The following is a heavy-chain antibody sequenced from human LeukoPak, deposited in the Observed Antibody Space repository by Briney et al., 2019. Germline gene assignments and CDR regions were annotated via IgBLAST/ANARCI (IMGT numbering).Heavy chain of an antibody. J-gene: IGHJ4*02. Sequence: GGSLRLSCAASGFTFSSYAMSWVRQAPGKGLEWVSAISGSGGSTYYADSVKGRFTISRDNAKNSLYLQMSSLRAEDTAVYYCTRSQAGYYYFPLDCWGQGTLVTVSS. D-gene: IGHD3-22*01. V-gene: IGHV3-23*01. CDR1: GFTFSSYA. CDR3: TRSQAGYYYFPLDC. CDR2: ISGSGGST.